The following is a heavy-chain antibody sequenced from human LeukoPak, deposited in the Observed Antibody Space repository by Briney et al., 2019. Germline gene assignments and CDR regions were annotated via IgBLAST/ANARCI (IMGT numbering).Heavy chain of an antibody. J-gene: IGHJ4*02. CDR1: GFTFSSYG. D-gene: IGHD6-19*01. CDR2: ISSSSSTI. Sequence: GGSLRLSCAASGFTFSSYGMTWVRQAPGKGLEWVSYISSSSSTIYYADSVKGRFTISRDNAKNSLYLQLNSLRAEDTAVYYCARGVRIAVAGYIDYWGQGTLVTVSS. CDR3: ARGVRIAVAGYIDY. V-gene: IGHV3-48*01.